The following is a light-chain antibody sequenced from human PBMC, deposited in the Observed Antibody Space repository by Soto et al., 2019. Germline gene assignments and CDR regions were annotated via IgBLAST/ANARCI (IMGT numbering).Light chain of an antibody. CDR3: CSSAGSSIVV. CDR1: SSDVGSYNL. CDR2: EGS. V-gene: IGLV2-23*01. Sequence: QSVLTQPASVSGSPGQSITISCTGTSSDVGSYNLVSWYPQHPGKAPKLMIYEGSKRPSGVSNRFSGSKSGNTASLTISGLTAEDEADYYCCSSAGSSIVVFGGGNKLTVL. J-gene: IGLJ2*01.